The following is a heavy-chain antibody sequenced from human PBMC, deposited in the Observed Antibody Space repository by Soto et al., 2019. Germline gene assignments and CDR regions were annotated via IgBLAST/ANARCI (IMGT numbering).Heavy chain of an antibody. D-gene: IGHD2-8*01. Sequence: SETLSLTCTVSGGSISSGGYYWSWIRQHPGKGLEWIGYIYYSGSTYYNPSLKSRVTISVDTSKNQISLKLSSVTAADTAVYYCARRLIPDFDHWGQGTLVTVSS. CDR1: GGSISSGGYY. CDR2: IYYSGST. J-gene: IGHJ4*02. CDR3: ARRLIPDFDH. V-gene: IGHV4-31*03.